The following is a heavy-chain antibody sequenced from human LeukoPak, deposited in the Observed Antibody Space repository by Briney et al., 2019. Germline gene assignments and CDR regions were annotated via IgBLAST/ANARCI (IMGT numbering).Heavy chain of an antibody. V-gene: IGHV1-18*01. CDR1: GYTFTSYG. D-gene: IGHD2-2*01. CDR3: ARDKFERIYCSSTSCYPFDY. Sequence: GASVKVSCKASGYTFTSYGISWVRQAPGQGLEWMGWISAYNGNTNYARKLQGRVTMTTDTSTSTAYMELRSLRSDDTAVYYCARDKFERIYCSSTSCYPFDYWGQGTLVTVSS. CDR2: ISAYNGNT. J-gene: IGHJ4*02.